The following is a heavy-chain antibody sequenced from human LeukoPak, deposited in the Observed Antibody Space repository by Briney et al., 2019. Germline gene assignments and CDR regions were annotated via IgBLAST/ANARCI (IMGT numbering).Heavy chain of an antibody. J-gene: IGHJ4*02. CDR2: INPNSGGT. D-gene: IGHD2-8*01. CDR1: GYTFTGYY. V-gene: IGHV1-2*02. CDR3: ATAGRTGGSFNGVCWE. Sequence: GAPVKVSCKASGYTFTGYYMHWVRQAPGQGLEWMGWINPNSGGTNYAQKFQGRVTMTRDTSISTAYMELSRLRSDDTAVYYCATAGRTGGSFNGVCWEWGQGTLVTVSS.